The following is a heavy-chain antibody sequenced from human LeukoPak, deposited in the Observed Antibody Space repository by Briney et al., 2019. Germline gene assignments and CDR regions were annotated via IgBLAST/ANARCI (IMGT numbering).Heavy chain of an antibody. CDR3: ARRYCSSTSCYVAFDI. D-gene: IGHD2-2*01. CDR1: GFTFSSYW. Sequence: GGSLRLSRAASGFTFSSYWMSWVRQAPGKGLEWVANIKQDGSEKYYVDSVKGRFTISRDNAKNSLYLQMNSLRAEDTAVYYCARRYCSSTSCYVAFDIWGQGTMVTVSS. CDR2: IKQDGSEK. V-gene: IGHV3-7*01. J-gene: IGHJ3*02.